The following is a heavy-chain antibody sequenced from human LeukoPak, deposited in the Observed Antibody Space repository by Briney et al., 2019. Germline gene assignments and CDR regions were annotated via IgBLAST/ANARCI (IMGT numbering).Heavy chain of an antibody. CDR2: ISYDGSNK. V-gene: IGHV3-30*18. CDR1: GFTFSSYG. Sequence: LPGGSLRLSCAASGFTFSSYGMHWVRQAPGKGLEWVAVISYDGSNKYYADSVKGRFTISRDNSKNTLYLQMNSLRAEDTAVYYCAKSGWYEYYFDYWGQGTLVTVSS. J-gene: IGHJ4*02. D-gene: IGHD6-19*01. CDR3: AKSGWYEYYFDY.